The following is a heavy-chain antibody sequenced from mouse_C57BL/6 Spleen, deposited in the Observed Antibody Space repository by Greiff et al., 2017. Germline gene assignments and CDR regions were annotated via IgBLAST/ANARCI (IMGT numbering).Heavy chain of an antibody. V-gene: IGHV1-81*01. CDR1: GYTFTSYG. J-gene: IGHJ4*01. Sequence: VQLQQSGAELARPGASVKLSCKASGYTFTSYGIRWVKQRTGQGLEWIGEIYPRSGNTYYNEKFKGKATLTADKSSSTAYMELRSLTSEDSAVYFGARSNDGSSSLCAMGYWGKGTSVTVSS. D-gene: IGHD1-1*01. CDR3: ARSNDGSSSLCAMGY. CDR2: IYPRSGNT.